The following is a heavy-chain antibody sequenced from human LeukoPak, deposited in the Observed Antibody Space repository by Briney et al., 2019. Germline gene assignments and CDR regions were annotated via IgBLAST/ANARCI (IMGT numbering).Heavy chain of an antibody. V-gene: IGHV4-31*03. D-gene: IGHD3-22*01. CDR1: GGSISSGGYY. CDR3: ASGQYYYDSSGSRRGFDY. Sequence: SETLSLTCTVSGGSISSGGYYWSWIRQHPGKGLEWIGYIYYSGSTYYNPSLKSRVTISVDTSKNQFSLKLSSVTAADTAVYYCASGQYYYDSSGSRRGFDYWGQGTLVTVSS. CDR2: IYYSGST. J-gene: IGHJ4*02.